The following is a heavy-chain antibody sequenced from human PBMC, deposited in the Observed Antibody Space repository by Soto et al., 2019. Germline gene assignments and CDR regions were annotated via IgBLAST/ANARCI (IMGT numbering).Heavy chain of an antibody. D-gene: IGHD2-2*03. Sequence: XDSLNVSCKTSGNVFVCYVVALVRSAPRKGLEWMGTFYPGDSTSTYSPSFQGQVTISVDKSISTAYLHLSSLKASDTAMYYCARIIGYCRNNDCSWTFDIWGQGTTVTVPS. CDR2: FYPGDSTS. J-gene: IGHJ3*02. CDR3: ARIIGYCRNNDCSWTFDI. CDR1: GNVFVCYV. V-gene: IGHV5-51*01.